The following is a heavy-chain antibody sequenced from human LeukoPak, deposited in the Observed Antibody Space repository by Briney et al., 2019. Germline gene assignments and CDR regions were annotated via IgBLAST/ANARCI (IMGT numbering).Heavy chain of an antibody. J-gene: IGHJ3*02. CDR2: ISYDGSNK. CDR1: GFSFSSYG. D-gene: IGHD3-22*01. Sequence: PGGSLRLSCAASGFSFSSYGMHWVRQAPGKGLEWVAVISYDGSNKYYTDSVKGRFTISRDNARNTLDLQMNSLRAKDTAVYYCAKGDYYDSSGDAFDIWGQGTMVTVSS. CDR3: AKGDYYDSSGDAFDI. V-gene: IGHV3-30*18.